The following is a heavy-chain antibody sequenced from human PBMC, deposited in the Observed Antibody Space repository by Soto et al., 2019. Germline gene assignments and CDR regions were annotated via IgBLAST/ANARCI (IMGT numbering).Heavy chain of an antibody. J-gene: IGHJ4*02. V-gene: IGHV2-5*02. CDR2: IYWDDDK. CDR3: AHRRDSNWGFDY. CDR1: GFSLSTSGVG. Sequence: QITLKESGPTLVKPTQTLTLTCTFSGFSLSTSGVGVGWIRQPPGKALEWLALIYWDDDKRYSPSLKSRLTIXKXXTKNQVVLTMTNMDPVDTATYYCAHRRDSNWGFDYWGQGTLVTVSS. D-gene: IGHD7-27*01.